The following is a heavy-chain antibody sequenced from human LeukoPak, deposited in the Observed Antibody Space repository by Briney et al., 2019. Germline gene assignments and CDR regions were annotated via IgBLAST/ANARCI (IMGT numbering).Heavy chain of an antibody. D-gene: IGHD3-10*01. V-gene: IGHV5-51*01. CDR1: GYSFTTYW. Sequence: GESLKISCKGSGYSFTTYWIGWVRQMPGKGLEWMGIIYPGDSDTRYSPSFQGQVTISADKSISTAYLQWSSLKASDTAMYYCARDKGYGSGSPIVFDIWGQGTMVTVSS. J-gene: IGHJ3*02. CDR3: ARDKGYGSGSPIVFDI. CDR2: IYPGDSDT.